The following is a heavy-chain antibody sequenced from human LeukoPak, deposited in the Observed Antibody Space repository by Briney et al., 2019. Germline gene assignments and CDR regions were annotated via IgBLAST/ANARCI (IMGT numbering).Heavy chain of an antibody. CDR3: ARDQARGYHRIFDY. CDR2: ISYDGSNK. Sequence: GGSLRLSCSASGFTFSTYAMHWVRQAPGKGLEWVAVISYDGSNKYYADSVKGRFTISRDNSKSTLYLQMNSLRAEDTAVYYCARDQARGYHRIFDYWGQGTLVTVSS. CDR1: GFTFSTYA. J-gene: IGHJ4*02. V-gene: IGHV3-30-3*01. D-gene: IGHD3-22*01.